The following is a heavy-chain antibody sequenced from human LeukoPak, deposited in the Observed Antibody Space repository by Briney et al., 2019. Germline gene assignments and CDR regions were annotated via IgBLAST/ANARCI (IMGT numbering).Heavy chain of an antibody. CDR3: ARDKEGQFDI. Sequence: GGSLRLSCAASGFTFSSYGMNWVRQAPGKGLEWVAVISYDGSNKYYADSVKGRFTISRDNSKNTLYLQMNSLRAEDTAVYYCARDKEGQFDIWGQGTMVTVSS. CDR2: ISYDGSNK. CDR1: GFTFSSYG. V-gene: IGHV3-30*03. J-gene: IGHJ3*02.